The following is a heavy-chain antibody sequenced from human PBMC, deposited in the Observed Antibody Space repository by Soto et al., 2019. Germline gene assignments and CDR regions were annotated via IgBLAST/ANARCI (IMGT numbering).Heavy chain of an antibody. V-gene: IGHV3-23*01. CDR3: ARGQQLWYSFDY. J-gene: IGHJ4*02. D-gene: IGHD5-18*01. CDR1: GFTFSSYA. CDR2: ISGSGGST. Sequence: GGSLRLSXAASGFTFSSYAMSWFRQAPGKGLEWVSAISGSGGSTYYADSVKGRFTISRDNSKNTLYLQMNSLRAEDTAVYYCARGQQLWYSFDYWGQGTLVTVSS.